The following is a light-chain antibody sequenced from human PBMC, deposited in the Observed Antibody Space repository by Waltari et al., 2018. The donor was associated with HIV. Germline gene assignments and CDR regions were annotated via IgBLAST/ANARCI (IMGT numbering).Light chain of an antibody. CDR1: SSDVGGYNY. J-gene: IGLJ1*01. V-gene: IGLV2-8*01. Sequence: QSALTQPPSASGSPGQSVTISCTGTSSDVGGYNYVSWYQLHPGKAPKLMIYEVSKRPSGVPDRCSCSKSGITASLTVSGLQSEDEADYFCASYAGSTNVFGTGTKVTVL. CDR2: EVS. CDR3: ASYAGSTNV.